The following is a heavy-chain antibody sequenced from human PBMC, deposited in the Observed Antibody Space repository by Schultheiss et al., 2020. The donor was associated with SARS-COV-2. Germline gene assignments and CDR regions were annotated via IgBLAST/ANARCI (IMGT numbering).Heavy chain of an antibody. V-gene: IGHV3-48*01. Sequence: GGSLRLSCAASGFTFSSYDMHWVRQAPGKGLEWVSYISSSGSTIYYADSVKGRFTISRDNSKNTLYLQMNSLRAEDTAVYYCARDPPHYYGSGSRGDIWGQGTMVTVSS. CDR1: GFTFSSYD. CDR2: ISSSGSTI. J-gene: IGHJ3*02. CDR3: ARDPPHYYGSGSRGDI. D-gene: IGHD3-10*01.